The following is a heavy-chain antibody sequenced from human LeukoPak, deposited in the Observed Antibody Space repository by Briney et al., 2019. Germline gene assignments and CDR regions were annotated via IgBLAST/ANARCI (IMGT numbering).Heavy chain of an antibody. CDR1: GFTFSSYS. CDR2: ISSSSSYI. D-gene: IGHD6-13*01. J-gene: IGHJ1*01. CDR3: ARDWPTIAAAGTIPEYFQH. V-gene: IGHV3-21*01. Sequence: GGSLRLSCAASGFTFSSYSMNWVRQAPGKGLEWVPYISSSSSYIYYADSVKGRFTISRDNAKNSLYLQMNSLRAEDTAVYYCARDWPTIAAAGTIPEYFQHWGQGTLVTVSS.